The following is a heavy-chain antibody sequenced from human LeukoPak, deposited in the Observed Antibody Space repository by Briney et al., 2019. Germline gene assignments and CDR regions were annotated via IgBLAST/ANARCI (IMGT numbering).Heavy chain of an antibody. Sequence: ASVKVSCKASGYTFPSYYMHWVRQAPGQGLEWMGIINPSGGTTSYAQKFQDRVTMTRDTSATTAFMELSSLRSEDAAVYYCARDSGSGNNDYWGQGTLVTVSS. CDR3: ARDSGSGNNDY. V-gene: IGHV1-46*01. CDR2: INPSGGTT. CDR1: GYTFPSYY. D-gene: IGHD1-26*01. J-gene: IGHJ4*02.